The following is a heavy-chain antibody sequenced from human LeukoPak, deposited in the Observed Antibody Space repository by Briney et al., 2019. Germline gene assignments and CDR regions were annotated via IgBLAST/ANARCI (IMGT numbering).Heavy chain of an antibody. J-gene: IGHJ4*02. V-gene: IGHV3-7*03. Sequence: PGGSLRLSCAASGFTFSRSWMSGVRQPPGKGLGWVAKISPDGRTKYQMDSGKGRFTISRDNAKDSLSLEMSRLRDDDTAMYYCATGASGSWDFGGQGTLVTVSS. D-gene: IGHD6-13*01. CDR3: ATGASGSWDF. CDR1: GFTFSRSW. CDR2: ISPDGRTK.